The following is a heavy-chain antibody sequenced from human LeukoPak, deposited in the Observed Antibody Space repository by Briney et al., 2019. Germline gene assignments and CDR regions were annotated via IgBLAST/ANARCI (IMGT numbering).Heavy chain of an antibody. CDR3: VRVPQRVPHNWFDP. CDR2: MNPHSGSV. CDR1: GYTFTSSD. D-gene: IGHD1-1*01. Sequence: ASVKVSCKASGYTFTSSDINWVRQATGQGLVWMGWMNPHSGSVGYAQKFQGRVILTWDTSISTAYMELSSLTSDDTAVYYCVRVPQRVPHNWFDPWGQGTLVTVPS. V-gene: IGHV1-8*01. J-gene: IGHJ5*02.